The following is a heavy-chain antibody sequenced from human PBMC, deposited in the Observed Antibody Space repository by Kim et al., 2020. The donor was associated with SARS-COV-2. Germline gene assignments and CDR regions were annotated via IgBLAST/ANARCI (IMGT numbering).Heavy chain of an antibody. Sequence: ASVKVSCKASGYTFTSYGISWVRQAPGQGLEWMGWISAYNGNTNYAQKLQGRVTMTTDTSTSTAYMELRSLRSDDTAVYYCASGMVRGVILHYYYGMDVWGQGTTVTVSS. CDR3: ASGMVRGVILHYYYGMDV. V-gene: IGHV1-18*04. CDR2: ISAYNGNT. J-gene: IGHJ6*02. CDR1: GYTFTSYG. D-gene: IGHD3-10*01.